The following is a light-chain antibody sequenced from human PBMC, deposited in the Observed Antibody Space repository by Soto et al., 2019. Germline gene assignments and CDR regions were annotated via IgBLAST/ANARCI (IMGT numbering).Light chain of an antibody. J-gene: IGLJ3*02. CDR2: GHN. CDR1: TTNIGAGYE. Sequence: QSVLTQPPSVAGAPGQRVTISCTGSTTNIGAGYEVHWYQQRPGTAPKLLVSGHNIRPSGVPDRFSGSKSGTSASLAISGLQAEDEDDYYCQSYDNSLTGSGVFGGGTKLTVL. CDR3: QSYDNSLTGSGV. V-gene: IGLV1-40*01.